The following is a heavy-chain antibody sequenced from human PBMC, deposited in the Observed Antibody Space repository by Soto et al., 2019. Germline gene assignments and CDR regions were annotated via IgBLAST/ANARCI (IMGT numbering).Heavy chain of an antibody. Sequence: SETLYLACAVYGGTFSGYYWGWIRQPPGKGLEWIGEINHSGSTNYNPSLKSRVTISVDTSKNQFSLKLSSVTAADTAVYYCARGPSSGWYGRYYYGMDVWGQGTTVTVSS. CDR2: INHSGST. J-gene: IGHJ6*02. CDR3: ARGPSSGWYGRYYYGMDV. D-gene: IGHD6-19*01. V-gene: IGHV4-34*01. CDR1: GGTFSGYY.